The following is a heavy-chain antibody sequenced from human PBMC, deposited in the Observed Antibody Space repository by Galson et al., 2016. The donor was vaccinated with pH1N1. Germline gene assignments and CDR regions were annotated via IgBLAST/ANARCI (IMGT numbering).Heavy chain of an antibody. Sequence: SPRLSCAASGFTFSRYRMNWVRQAPGKGLEWVANIKQDGSEIYYVDSVKGRCTISRDNAKNSVSLQMNSLRVEDTGVYYCVRAIGGAASYWGQGTLVTVSS. J-gene: IGHJ4*02. V-gene: IGHV3-7*01. CDR2: IKQDGSEI. D-gene: IGHD6-13*01. CDR1: GFTFSRYR. CDR3: VRAIGGAASY.